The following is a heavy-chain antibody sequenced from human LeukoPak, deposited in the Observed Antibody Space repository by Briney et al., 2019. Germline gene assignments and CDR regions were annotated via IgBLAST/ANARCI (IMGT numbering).Heavy chain of an antibody. CDR2: IYSGGST. D-gene: IGHD1-26*01. CDR3: ARDRVSGSYGDY. CDR1: GFTVSSNY. Sequence: GGSLRLSCAASGFTVSSNYMSWVRQAPGKGLEWVSVIYSGGSTYYADSVKGRFTISRDNSKNTLYLQMNSLRAEDTAVYYCARDRVSGSYGDYWGQGTLVTVSS. V-gene: IGHV3-66*01. J-gene: IGHJ4*02.